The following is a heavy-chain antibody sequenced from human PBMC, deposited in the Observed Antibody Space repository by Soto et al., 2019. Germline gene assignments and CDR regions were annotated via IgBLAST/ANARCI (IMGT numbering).Heavy chain of an antibody. CDR3: ARDAVAHLAIDY. J-gene: IGHJ4*02. V-gene: IGHV3-74*01. D-gene: IGHD1-26*01. Sequence: PGGSLRLSCAASGLTFRNYWMHWVRQAPGKGLVWVSRINVDETNTYYADSVKGRFTISRDNTKNTLYLQMNSLRVDDTAVYYCARDAVAHLAIDYWGQGTLVTVSS. CDR2: INVDETNT. CDR1: GLTFRNYW.